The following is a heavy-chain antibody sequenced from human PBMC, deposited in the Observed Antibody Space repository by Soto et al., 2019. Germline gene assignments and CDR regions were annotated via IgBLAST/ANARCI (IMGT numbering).Heavy chain of an antibody. J-gene: IGHJ6*02. V-gene: IGHV2-5*02. CDR2: IYWDDDE. Sequence: QITVKESGPTLVKPTQTLTLTCTFSGFSLSSSGVGVAWIRQPPGKALEWLALIYWDDDERYRPSLRSRLTITKDTSKNHVVLTMTNVDPVDTATYFCTHKGGRGAGMDVWGQGTTVTVSS. CDR3: THKGGRGAGMDV. D-gene: IGHD2-15*01. CDR1: GFSLSSSGVG.